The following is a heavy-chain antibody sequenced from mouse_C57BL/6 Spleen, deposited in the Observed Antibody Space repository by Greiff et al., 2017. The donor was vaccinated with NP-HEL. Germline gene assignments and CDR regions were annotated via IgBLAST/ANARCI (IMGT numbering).Heavy chain of an antibody. CDR3: ARIRRDGYYEGAWFAY. Sequence: QVTLKVSGPGILQPSQTLSLTCSFSGFSLSTFGMGVGWIRQPSGKGLEWLAHIWWDDDKYYNPALKSRLTISKDTSKNQVFLKIANVDTADTATYYCARIRRDGYYEGAWFAYWGQGTLVTVSA. CDR2: IWWDDDK. J-gene: IGHJ3*01. V-gene: IGHV8-8*01. D-gene: IGHD2-3*01. CDR1: GFSLSTFGMG.